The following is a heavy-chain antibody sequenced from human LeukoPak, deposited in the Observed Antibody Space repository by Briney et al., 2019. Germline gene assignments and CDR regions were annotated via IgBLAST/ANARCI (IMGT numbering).Heavy chain of an antibody. J-gene: IGHJ4*02. D-gene: IGHD2-15*01. CDR3: VRGGSDY. CDR2: IKPDGRGK. CDR1: GFTFSNYW. Sequence: PGGALRLSCVASGFTFSNYWMSWVRQAPGKGLEYVANIKPDGRGKFYVDSVKGRFTISRDNAKNSLSLQMNSLRPEDTAVYYCVRGGSDYWGQGTLVTVSS. V-gene: IGHV3-7*01.